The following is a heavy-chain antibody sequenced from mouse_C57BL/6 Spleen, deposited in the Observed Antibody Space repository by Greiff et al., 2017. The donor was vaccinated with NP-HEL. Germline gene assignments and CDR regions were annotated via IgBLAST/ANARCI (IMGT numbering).Heavy chain of an antibody. CDR1: GFTFSSYA. D-gene: IGHD1-1*01. J-gene: IGHJ4*01. V-gene: IGHV5-9-1*02. Sequence: DVMLVESGEGLVKPGGSLKLSCAASGFTFSSYAMSWVRQTPEKRLEWVAYISSGGDYIYYADTVKGRFTISRDNARNTLYLQMSSLKSEDTAMYYCTRVYYVGAMDYWGQGTSVTVSS. CDR3: TRVYYVGAMDY. CDR2: ISSGGDYI.